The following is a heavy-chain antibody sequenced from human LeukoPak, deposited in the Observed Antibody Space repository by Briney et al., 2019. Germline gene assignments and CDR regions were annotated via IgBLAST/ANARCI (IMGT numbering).Heavy chain of an antibody. CDR2: ISSSSSYI. Sequence: GGSLRLSCAASGFTFSSYSMNWVRQAPGKGLEWVSSISSSSSYIYYADSVKGRFTISRDNAKNSLYLQMNSLRAEDTAVYYCARDPSPPWLYSSSLLDYWGQGTLVTVSS. CDR3: ARDPSPPWLYSSSLLDY. V-gene: IGHV3-21*01. CDR1: GFTFSSYS. J-gene: IGHJ4*02. D-gene: IGHD6-13*01.